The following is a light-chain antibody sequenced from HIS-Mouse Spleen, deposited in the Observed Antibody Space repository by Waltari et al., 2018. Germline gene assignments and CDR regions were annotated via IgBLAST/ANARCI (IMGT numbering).Light chain of an antibody. CDR2: DVS. V-gene: IGLV2-11*01. CDR1: SSDVGGYNY. CDR3: CSYAGSYTFPYV. J-gene: IGLJ1*01. Sequence: QSALTQPRSVSGSPGQSVTISCTGTSSDVGGYNYVSWYQQHPGKAPKLMIYDVSKRPSGVPERVSGSKSGNTASLTISGLQAEDEADYYCCSYAGSYTFPYVFGTGTKVTVL.